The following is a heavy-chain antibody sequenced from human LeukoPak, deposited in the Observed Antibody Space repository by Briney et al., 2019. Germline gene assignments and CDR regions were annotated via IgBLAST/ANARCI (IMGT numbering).Heavy chain of an antibody. Sequence: SGTLSLTCAVYGGSFSGYYWSWIRQPPGKGLEWIGEINHSGSTNYNPSLKSRVTISVDTSKNQFSLKLSSVTAADTAVYYCARGALPHCGGDCYYFDYWGQGTLVTVSS. J-gene: IGHJ4*02. V-gene: IGHV4-34*01. CDR2: INHSGST. D-gene: IGHD2-21*02. CDR1: GGSFSGYY. CDR3: ARGALPHCGGDCYYFDY.